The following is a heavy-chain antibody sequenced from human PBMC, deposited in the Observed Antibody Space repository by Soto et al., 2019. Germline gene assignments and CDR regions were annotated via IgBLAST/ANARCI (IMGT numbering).Heavy chain of an antibody. CDR2: ISYDGSNK. D-gene: IGHD4-17*01. CDR1: GFTFSSYA. Sequence: QVQLVESGGGVVQPGRSLRLSCAASGFTFSSYAMHWVRQAPGKGLEWVAVISYDGSNKYYADSVKGRFTISRDNSKNTLYLQMNSLRAEDTAVYYCARAGGDYFWYFDLWGRGTLVTVSS. J-gene: IGHJ2*01. CDR3: ARAGGDYFWYFDL. V-gene: IGHV3-30-3*01.